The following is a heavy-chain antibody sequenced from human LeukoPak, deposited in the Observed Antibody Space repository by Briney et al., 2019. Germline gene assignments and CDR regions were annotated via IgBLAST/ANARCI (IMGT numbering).Heavy chain of an antibody. CDR2: IHSSGST. CDR1: VFAVSTNY. Sequence: PGGSLRLSCAASVFAVSTNYMNWVRQAPGRRRGWVSIIHSSGSTFYADSVKGRFTISRDNSKNTVYLQMDTLGAEDTAVYYCAKTLFFDCWGQGTLVTVSS. V-gene: IGHV3-53*01. J-gene: IGHJ4*02. CDR3: AKTLFFDC.